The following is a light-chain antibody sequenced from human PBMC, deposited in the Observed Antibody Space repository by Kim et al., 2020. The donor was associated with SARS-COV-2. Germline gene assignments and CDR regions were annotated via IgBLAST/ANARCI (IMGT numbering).Light chain of an antibody. CDR1: QDISNY. Sequence: DIQMTQSPPSLSASVGDRVTITCQASQDISNYLNRYQQKPGKAPKLLIYDASNLETGVPSRFSGSGSGTDLTFTVNSLQPEDIATYYCQQYDNLPLTFGGGTKVDIK. CDR3: QQYDNLPLT. J-gene: IGKJ4*01. V-gene: IGKV1-33*01. CDR2: DAS.